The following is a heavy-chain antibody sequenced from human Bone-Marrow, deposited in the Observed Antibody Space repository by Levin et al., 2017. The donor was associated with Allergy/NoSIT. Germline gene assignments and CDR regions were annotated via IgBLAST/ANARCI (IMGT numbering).Heavy chain of an antibody. Sequence: SCAASGFTFDDYAMHWVRQAPGKGLEWVSGISWNSGSIGYADSVKGRFTISRDNAKNSLYLQMNSLRAEDTALYYCAKDMGDWGQGTLVTVSS. CDR1: GFTFDDYA. V-gene: IGHV3-9*01. J-gene: IGHJ4*02. CDR3: AKDMGD. CDR2: ISWNSGSI.